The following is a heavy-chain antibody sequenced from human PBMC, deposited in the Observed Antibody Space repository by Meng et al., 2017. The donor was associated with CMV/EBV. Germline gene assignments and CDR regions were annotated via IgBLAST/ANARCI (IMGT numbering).Heavy chain of an antibody. CDR3: ARDPHSSSWYDWFDP. CDR2: IIPILGIA. CDR1: GGTFSSYA. Sequence: SVKVSCKASGGTFSSYAISWVRQAPGQGLERMGGIIPILGIANYAQKFQGRVTITADKSTSTAYMELSSLRSEDTAVYYCARDPHSSSWYDWFDPWGQGTLVTVSS. V-gene: IGHV1-69*10. J-gene: IGHJ5*02. D-gene: IGHD6-13*01.